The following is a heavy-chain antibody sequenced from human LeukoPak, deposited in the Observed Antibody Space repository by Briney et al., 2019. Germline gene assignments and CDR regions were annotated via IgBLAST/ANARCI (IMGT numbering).Heavy chain of an antibody. CDR2: ISYDGSNK. V-gene: IGHV3-30*04. CDR1: GFTFSSYA. J-gene: IGHJ4*02. CDR3: ARVDSYGGY. Sequence: GGSLRLSCAASGFTFSSYAMHWVRQAPGKGLEWVAVISYDGSNKYYADSVKGRFTISRDNSKNTLYLQMNSLRAGDTAVYYCARVDSYGGYWGQGTLVTVSS. D-gene: IGHD5-18*01.